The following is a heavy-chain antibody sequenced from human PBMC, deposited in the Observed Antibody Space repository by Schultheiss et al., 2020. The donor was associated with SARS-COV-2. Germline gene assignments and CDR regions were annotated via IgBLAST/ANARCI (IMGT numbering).Heavy chain of an antibody. Sequence: LSLTCAVYGGSFSDYYMSWIRQAPGKGLEWVSYISSSGSTIYYADSVKGRFTISRDNAKNSLYLQMNSLRAEDTAVYYCARDGGDSDWFDPWGQGTLVTVSS. J-gene: IGHJ5*02. CDR3: ARDGGDSDWFDP. D-gene: IGHD2-21*01. CDR1: GGSFSDYY. CDR2: ISSSGSTI. V-gene: IGHV3-11*04.